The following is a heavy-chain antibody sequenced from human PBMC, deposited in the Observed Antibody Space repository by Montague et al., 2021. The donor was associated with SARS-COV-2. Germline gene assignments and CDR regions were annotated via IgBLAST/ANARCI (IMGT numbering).Heavy chain of an antibody. V-gene: IGHV4-4*02. CDR3: ARGYRRITIFGVVIYDAFDI. D-gene: IGHD3-3*01. Sequence: SETLSLTCAVSGGSISSSNWWSWVRQPPGKGLEWIGEIYHSGSTNYSPSPKSRVTISVDKSKNQFSLKLSSVTAADTAVYYCARGYRRITIFGVVIYDAFDIWGQGTMVTVSS. CDR2: IYHSGST. CDR1: GGSISSSNW. J-gene: IGHJ3*02.